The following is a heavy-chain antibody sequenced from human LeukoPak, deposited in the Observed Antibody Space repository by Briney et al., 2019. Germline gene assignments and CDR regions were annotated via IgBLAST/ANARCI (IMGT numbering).Heavy chain of an antibody. CDR3: AKDPINYYDSKPLYYFDY. J-gene: IGHJ4*02. Sequence: GGSLRLSCAASGFTFDDYAMHWVRHAPGKGLEWVSGISWNSGSIGYADSVKGRFTISRDNAKNSLYLQMNSLRAEDTALYYCAKDPINYYDSKPLYYFDYWGQGTLVTVSS. V-gene: IGHV3-9*01. CDR1: GFTFDDYA. CDR2: ISWNSGSI. D-gene: IGHD3-22*01.